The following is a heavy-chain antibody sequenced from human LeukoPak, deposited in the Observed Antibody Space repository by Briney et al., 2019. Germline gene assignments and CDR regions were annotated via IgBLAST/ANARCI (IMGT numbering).Heavy chain of an antibody. J-gene: IGHJ3*02. D-gene: IGHD4-17*01. CDR3: ARLTTVTTHAFDI. CDR2: IYYSGST. V-gene: IGHV4-39*07. CDR1: GGSISSNSYY. Sequence: SETLSLTCTVSGGSISSNSYYWGWIRQPPGKGLEWIGSIYYSGSTYYNPSLNIRVTISVDTSKNQFSLNLRSVTAADTAVYYCARLTTVTTHAFDIWGQGTMVTVSS.